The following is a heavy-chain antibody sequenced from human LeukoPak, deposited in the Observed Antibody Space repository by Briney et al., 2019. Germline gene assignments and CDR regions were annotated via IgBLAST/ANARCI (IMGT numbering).Heavy chain of an antibody. J-gene: IGHJ4*02. D-gene: IGHD3-10*01. CDR1: GFIFGDYG. Sequence: GGSLRLSCTASGFIFGDYGLSWVRQAPGKGLEWVGFIRSKAYGGTTEYAASVKGRFTISRDDSKSIAYLQMNSLKTEDTAVYYCTRIYGSGSYLCDYWGQGTLVIVFS. V-gene: IGHV3-49*04. CDR2: IRSKAYGGTT. CDR3: TRIYGSGSYLCDY.